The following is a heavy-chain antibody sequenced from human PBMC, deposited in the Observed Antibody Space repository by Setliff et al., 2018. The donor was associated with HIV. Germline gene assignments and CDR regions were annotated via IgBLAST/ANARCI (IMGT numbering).Heavy chain of an antibody. CDR3: ARWGSGTSYYYYGMDV. D-gene: IGHD3-10*01. J-gene: IGHJ6*02. CDR2: VSYSGST. Sequence: KTSETLSLTCSVSGASISSYYWSWIRQPPGKGLEWIGTVSYSGSTNYNPSLKSRVTISVDTSENQFSLKLSSVTAADTAVYYCARWGSGTSYYYYGMDVCGQGTTVTVSS. CDR1: GASISSYY. V-gene: IGHV4-59*01.